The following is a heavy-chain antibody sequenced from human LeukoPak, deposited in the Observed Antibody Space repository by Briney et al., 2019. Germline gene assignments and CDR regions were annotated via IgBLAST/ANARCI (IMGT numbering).Heavy chain of an antibody. CDR2: IYYTGTT. D-gene: IGHD4-11*01. Sequence: SETLSLTCTVSGYSISSGYYWSWVRQPPGKGLEWIGYIYYTGTTDYHPSLKSRVTISVDTSKNQFSLKLSSVTAADTAVYYCARHDDYSRAFDIWGQGTMVTVSS. CDR3: ARHDDYSRAFDI. V-gene: IGHV4-59*08. J-gene: IGHJ3*02. CDR1: GYSISSGYY.